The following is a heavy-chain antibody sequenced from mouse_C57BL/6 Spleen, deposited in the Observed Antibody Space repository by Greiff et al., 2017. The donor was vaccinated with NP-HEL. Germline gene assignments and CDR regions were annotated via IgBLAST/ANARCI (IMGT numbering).Heavy chain of an antibody. CDR3: ARVFTRCSFDY. D-gene: IGHD1-1*01. Sequence: EVKLVESGAGLVKPGGSLKLSCAASGFTFSSYAMSWVRQTPEKRLEWVAYISSGGDYIYYAETVKGRSTISRDNARNTLYLQMSSLKSEDTAMYYCARVFTRCSFDYWGKGTTLTVSS. CDR1: GFTFSSYA. V-gene: IGHV5S21*01. J-gene: IGHJ2*01. CDR2: ISSGGDYI.